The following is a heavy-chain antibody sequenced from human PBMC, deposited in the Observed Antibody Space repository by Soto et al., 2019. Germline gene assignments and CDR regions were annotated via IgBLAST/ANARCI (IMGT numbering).Heavy chain of an antibody. CDR1: GFTVSRNY. CDR2: FYTGGST. Sequence: EVQLVESGGGLVQPGGSLRLSCAVSGFTVSRNYMSWVRQAPGKGLERVSIFYTGGSTYYSDSVKGRFTISRDNSKNTLYLQMNSLREEDTAVYYCVSYDFWSGYSDYWGQGTRVTVSS. V-gene: IGHV3-66*01. CDR3: VSYDFWSGYSDY. J-gene: IGHJ4*02. D-gene: IGHD3-3*01.